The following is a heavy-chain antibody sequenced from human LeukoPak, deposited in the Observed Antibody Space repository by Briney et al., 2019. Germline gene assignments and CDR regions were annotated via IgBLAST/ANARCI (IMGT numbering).Heavy chain of an antibody. CDR1: GGSFSGYY. V-gene: IGHV4-34*01. Sequence: SETLSLTCAVYGGSFSGYYWSWIRQPPGKGLEWIGEINHSGSTNYNPSLKSRVTISVDTSKNQFSLKLSSVTAADTAVYYRARARYFDWGDYWGQGTLVTVSS. D-gene: IGHD3-9*01. CDR3: ARARYFDWGDY. J-gene: IGHJ4*02. CDR2: INHSGST.